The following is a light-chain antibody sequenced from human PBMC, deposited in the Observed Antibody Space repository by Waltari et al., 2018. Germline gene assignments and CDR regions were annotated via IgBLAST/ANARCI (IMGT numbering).Light chain of an antibody. V-gene: IGLV8-61*01. CDR2: KGN. CDR1: SGSVSTTSY. J-gene: IGLJ3*02. Sequence: QAVVTQEPSLSVSPGGTVTLTCALRSGSVSTTSYATWYQQTPGQPPRTLVYKGNARASGVPDRVSGSILGNTAALTITGAQADDESAYYCSLYLGSGIWVFGGGTKLTVL. CDR3: SLYLGSGIWV.